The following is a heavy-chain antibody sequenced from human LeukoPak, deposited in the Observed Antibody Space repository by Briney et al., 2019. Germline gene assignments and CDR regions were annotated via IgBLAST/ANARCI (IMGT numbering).Heavy chain of an antibody. Sequence: GGSLRLSCAASGFTFSSFGMRWVRQAPGKGLEWVAVIWSDGSNKYYADFVKGRFTISRDNSNNTLFLQMNSLRAEDTAVYYCAKGWMRGTNYYFDYWGQGTLVTVSS. V-gene: IGHV3-33*06. CDR1: GFTFSSFG. J-gene: IGHJ4*02. CDR2: IWSDGSNK. D-gene: IGHD3-16*01. CDR3: AKGWMRGTNYYFDY.